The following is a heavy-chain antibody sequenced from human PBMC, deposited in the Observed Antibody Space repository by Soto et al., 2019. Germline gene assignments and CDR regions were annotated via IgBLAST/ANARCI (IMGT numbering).Heavy chain of an antibody. D-gene: IGHD4-17*01. V-gene: IGHV1-3*05. J-gene: IGHJ5*02. Sequence: QVQLVQSGAEEKKPGASVKVSCKASGYTFTSYAMHWVRQAPGQRLEWMGWINAGNGNTKYSQKFQGRVTITRDTSASTAYMELSSLRSEDTAVYYCARERLRTTVVTPTNNWFDPWGQGTLVTVSS. CDR2: INAGNGNT. CDR3: ARERLRTTVVTPTNNWFDP. CDR1: GYTFTSYA.